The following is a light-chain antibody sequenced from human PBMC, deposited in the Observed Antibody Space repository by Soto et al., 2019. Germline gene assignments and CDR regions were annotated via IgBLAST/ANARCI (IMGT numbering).Light chain of an antibody. CDR1: SSDVGSYNF. J-gene: IGLJ3*02. V-gene: IGLV2-14*01. CDR2: EVS. CDR3: SSYTSSSTWV. Sequence: QSALTQPASVSGSPGQSITISCTGTSSDVGSYNFVSWYQHHPGKAPKLIIYEVSNRPSGVSNRFSGSKSGNTASLTISGLQADDEADYHCSSYTSSSTWVFGGGTKVTVL.